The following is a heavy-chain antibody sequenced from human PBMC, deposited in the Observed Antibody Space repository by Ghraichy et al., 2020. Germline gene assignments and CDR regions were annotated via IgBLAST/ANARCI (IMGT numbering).Heavy chain of an antibody. CDR1: GDSVSSNSAA. CDR2: TYYRSKWYN. CDR3: ARGVGDGYNLWETGFDY. J-gene: IGHJ4*02. Sequence: SETLSLTCAISGDSVSSNSAAWNWIRQSPSRGLEWLGRTYYRSKWYNDYAVSVKSRITINPDTSKNQFSLQLNSVTPEDTAVYYCARGVGDGYNLWETGFDYWGQGTLVTVSS. V-gene: IGHV6-1*01. D-gene: IGHD5-24*01.